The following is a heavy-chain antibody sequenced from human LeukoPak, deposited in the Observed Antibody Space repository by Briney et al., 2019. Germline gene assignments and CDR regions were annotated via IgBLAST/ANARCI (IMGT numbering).Heavy chain of an antibody. CDR3: ARGRHLVVPAAKNWFDP. V-gene: IGHV5-51*01. J-gene: IGHJ5*02. CDR1: GYSFTSYG. D-gene: IGHD2-2*01. CDR2: IYPGDSDT. Sequence: GESLKISCKGSGYSFTSYGIGWVRQMPGKGLEWMGIIYPGDSDTRYSPSFQGQVTISADKSISTAYLQWSSLKASDTAMYYCARGRHLVVPAAKNWFDPWGQGTLVTVSS.